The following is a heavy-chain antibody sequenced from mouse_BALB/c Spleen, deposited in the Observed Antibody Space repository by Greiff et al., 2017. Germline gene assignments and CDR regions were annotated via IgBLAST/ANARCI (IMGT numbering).Heavy chain of an antibody. Sequence: EVQLQESGPGLVKPSQTVSLTCTVTGISITTGNYRWSWIRQFPGNKLEWIGYIYYSGTITYNPSLTSRTTITRDTSKNQFFLEMNSLTAEDTATYYCARNYGSFFDYWGQGTTLTVSS. CDR2: IYYSGTI. V-gene: IGHV3-5*02. CDR3: ARNYGSFFDY. J-gene: IGHJ2*01. D-gene: IGHD1-1*01. CDR1: GISITTGNYR.